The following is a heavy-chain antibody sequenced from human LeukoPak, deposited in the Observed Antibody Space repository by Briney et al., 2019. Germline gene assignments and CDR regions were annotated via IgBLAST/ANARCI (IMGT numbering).Heavy chain of an antibody. J-gene: IGHJ4*02. CDR3: AIGAGCSSGWYYPSCDY. CDR2: FDPEDGET. V-gene: IGHV1-24*01. Sequence: ASVKVSCKVSGYTLTELSMHWVRQAPGKGLEWMGGFDPEDGETIYAQKFQGRVTMTEDTSTDTAYMELSSLRSEDTAVYYCAIGAGCSSGWYYPSCDYWGQGTLVTVSS. D-gene: IGHD6-19*01. CDR1: GYTLTELS.